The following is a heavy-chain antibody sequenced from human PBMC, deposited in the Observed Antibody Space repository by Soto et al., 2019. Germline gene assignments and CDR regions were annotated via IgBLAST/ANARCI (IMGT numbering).Heavy chain of an antibody. CDR2: IRAKAHGGTI. CDR3: HRAYSSSPLDY. J-gene: IGHJ4*02. D-gene: IGHD6-13*01. Sequence: PGGSLRLSCTASGFNFGDYATHWVRQAPGKGLEWVGLIRAKAHGGTIDYAASVRGRFTISRDDSKSIAYLKMNSLKTEDTALYYCHRAYSSSPLDYWGPGTRLTVYS. V-gene: IGHV3-49*04. CDR1: GFNFGDYA.